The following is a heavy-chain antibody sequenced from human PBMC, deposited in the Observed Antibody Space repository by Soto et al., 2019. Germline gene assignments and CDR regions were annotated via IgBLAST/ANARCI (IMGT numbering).Heavy chain of an antibody. V-gene: IGHV1-46*03. D-gene: IGHD3-16*02. J-gene: IGHJ4*02. CDR3: ARRGGLYDYVWGRYRHYDY. Sequence: ASVKVSCKASGYTFTSYYMHWVRQAPGQGLEWMGIINPSGGSTSYAQKFQGRVTMTRDTSTSTVYMELSSLRSEDTAVYYCARRGGLYDYVWGRYRHYDYWGQGTLVIVSS. CDR2: INPSGGST. CDR1: GYTFTSYY.